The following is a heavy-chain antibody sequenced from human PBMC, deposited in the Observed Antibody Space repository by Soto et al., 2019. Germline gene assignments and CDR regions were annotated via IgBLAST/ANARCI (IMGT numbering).Heavy chain of an antibody. CDR2: TIPAFGTA. V-gene: IGHV1-69*06. CDR1: GAGDTFSNYG. D-gene: IGHD1-1*01. Sequence: QVHLVQSGAEVKSPGSAVKVSCQVSGAGDTFSNYGLNWVRQAPGQGLEWMGGTIPAFGTANYAEKFQGRVTITADTSTTTAYMELGSLRSDDTAVYYCWRHDKTALPPLDSWGQGTLVSVSS. CDR3: WRHDKTALPPLDS. J-gene: IGHJ4*02.